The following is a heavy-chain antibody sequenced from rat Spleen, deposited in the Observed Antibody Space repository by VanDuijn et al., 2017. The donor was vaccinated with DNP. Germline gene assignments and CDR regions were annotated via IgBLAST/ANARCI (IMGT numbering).Heavy chain of an antibody. J-gene: IGHJ2*01. CDR3: AKDPMYTTDYLYYFDY. D-gene: IGHD1-6*01. CDR2: ITSGGSNT. V-gene: IGHV5-25*01. CDR1: GFTFSSFA. Sequence: EVQLVESGGGLVQPGRSLKLSCAASGFTFSSFAMAWVRQAPKKGLEWVATITSGGSNTYYPDSVKGRFTISRDNAKSTLYLQMDSLRSEDTATYYCAKDPMYTTDYLYYFDYWGQGVMVTVSS.